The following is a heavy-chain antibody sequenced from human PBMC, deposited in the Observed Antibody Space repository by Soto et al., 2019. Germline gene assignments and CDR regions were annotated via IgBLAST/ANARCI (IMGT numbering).Heavy chain of an antibody. CDR2: ISSSSSTI. D-gene: IGHD1-26*01. V-gene: IGHV3-48*01. Sequence: GGSLRLSCAASGFTFNTYTMNWVRQAPGKGLEWVSYISSSSSTIYYADSVKGRFTISRDNAKNSLYLQMNSLRAEDTAVYYCAKDPNPNSGTLNWFDPWGQGTLVTXS. J-gene: IGHJ5*02. CDR1: GFTFNTYT. CDR3: AKDPNPNSGTLNWFDP.